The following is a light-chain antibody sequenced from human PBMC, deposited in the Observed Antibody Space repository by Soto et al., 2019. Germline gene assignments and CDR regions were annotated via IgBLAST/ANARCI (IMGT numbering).Light chain of an antibody. CDR1: SSDVAYYNL. V-gene: IGLV2-23*02. CDR3: CSYAGSSTYV. J-gene: IGLJ1*01. Sequence: QSVLTQPASVSGSPGQSITISCTGTSSDVAYYNLVSWYQQHPGKAPKLMIYEVSKRPSGVSDRFSGSKSGNTASLTISGLQAEDEADYYCCSYAGSSTYVFGTGTKLTVL. CDR2: EVS.